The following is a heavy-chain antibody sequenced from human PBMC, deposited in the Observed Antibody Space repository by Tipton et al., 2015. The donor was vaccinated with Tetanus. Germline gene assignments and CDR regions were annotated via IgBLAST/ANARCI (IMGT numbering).Heavy chain of an antibody. CDR3: ARHVLALARVDPPDS. Sequence: SLRLSCAASGFMFSRNWMSWVRQAPGKGLEWIGAVENGGTAYYNPSLRSRVTISRDTPKNQVSLRLASVTAADTAIYYCARHVLALARVDPPDSWGQGTLVTVSS. D-gene: IGHD3-10*01. CDR1: GFMFSRNW. J-gene: IGHJ4*02. V-gene: IGHV4-4*02. CDR2: VENGGTA.